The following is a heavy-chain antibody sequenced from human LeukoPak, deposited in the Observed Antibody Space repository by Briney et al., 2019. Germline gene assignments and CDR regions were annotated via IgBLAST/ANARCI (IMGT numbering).Heavy chain of an antibody. CDR3: AREGHADSYFDY. CDR2: ISGSGGST. D-gene: IGHD4-17*01. Sequence: GGSLRLSCAASGFTFSSYAMSWVRQAPGKGLEWVSAISGSGGSTYYADSVKGRFTISRDNAKNSLFLQVNSLRAEDTAVYYCAREGHADSYFDYWGQGALVTVSS. J-gene: IGHJ4*02. CDR1: GFTFSSYA. V-gene: IGHV3-23*01.